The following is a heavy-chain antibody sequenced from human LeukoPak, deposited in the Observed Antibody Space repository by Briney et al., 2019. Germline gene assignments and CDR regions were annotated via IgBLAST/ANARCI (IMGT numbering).Heavy chain of an antibody. CDR1: GYSISSGYD. V-gene: IGHV4-38-2*02. J-gene: IGHJ4*02. CDR3: ARGRNPGDY. Sequence: PSETLSLTCTVSGYSISSGYDWGWIRQPPGKGLEWIGSIYHSGSTYYNPSLKSRVTISVDTSKNQFSLTLNSVTAADTAVYYCARGRNPGDYWGQGTLVTVSS. CDR2: IYHSGST.